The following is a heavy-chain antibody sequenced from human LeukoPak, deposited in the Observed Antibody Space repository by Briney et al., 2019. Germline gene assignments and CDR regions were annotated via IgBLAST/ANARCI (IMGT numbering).Heavy chain of an antibody. J-gene: IGHJ4*02. CDR3: ARDRRPGIAVAGTY. Sequence: GVSVKVSCKASGYTFTGYYMHWVRQAPGQGLEWMGWINPNSGGTNYAQKFQGRVTMTRDTSISTAYMELSRLRSDDTAVYYCARDRRPGIAVAGTYWGQGTLVTVSS. D-gene: IGHD6-19*01. V-gene: IGHV1-2*02. CDR2: INPNSGGT. CDR1: GYTFTGYY.